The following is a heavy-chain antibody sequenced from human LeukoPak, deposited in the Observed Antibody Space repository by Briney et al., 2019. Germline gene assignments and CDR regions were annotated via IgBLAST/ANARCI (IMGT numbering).Heavy chain of an antibody. CDR3: ARGSLLLWFGELFPPPYYFDY. Sequence: ASVKVSCKASGFTFTGYYMHWVRQAPGQGLEWMGWISAYNGNTNYAQKLQGRVTMTTDTSTSTAYMELRSLRSDDTAVYYCARGSLLLWFGELFPPPYYFDYWGQGTLVTVSS. CDR2: ISAYNGNT. V-gene: IGHV1-18*04. J-gene: IGHJ4*02. CDR1: GFTFTGYY. D-gene: IGHD3-10*01.